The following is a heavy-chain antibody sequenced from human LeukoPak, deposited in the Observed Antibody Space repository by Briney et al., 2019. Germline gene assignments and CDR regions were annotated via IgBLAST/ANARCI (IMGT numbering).Heavy chain of an antibody. V-gene: IGHV4-31*03. J-gene: IGHJ3*02. Sequence: SETLSLTCTVSGGSISSGGYYWSWIRQHPGKGLEWIGYIYYSGSTYYNPSLKSRVTISVDTSKNQFSLKLSSVTAADTAVYYCARISSRLFSRTGAFDIWGQGTMVTVPS. CDR1: GGSISSGGYY. CDR3: ARISSRLFSRTGAFDI. D-gene: IGHD7-27*01. CDR2: IYYSGST.